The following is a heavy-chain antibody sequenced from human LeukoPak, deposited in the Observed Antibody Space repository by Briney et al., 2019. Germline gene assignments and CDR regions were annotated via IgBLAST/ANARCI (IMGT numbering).Heavy chain of an antibody. CDR2: ISGSGGST. V-gene: IGHV3-23*01. J-gene: IGHJ5*02. D-gene: IGHD3-10*01. CDR3: AKSGYYGSGSYYLSRGNWFDP. Sequence: GGSLRLSCAASGFTFSSYAMSWVRQAPGKGLEWVSAISGSGGSTYYADSVKGRFTISRDNSKNTLYLQMNSLRAEDTAVYYCAKSGYYGSGSYYLSRGNWFDPWGQGTLVTVSS. CDR1: GFTFSSYA.